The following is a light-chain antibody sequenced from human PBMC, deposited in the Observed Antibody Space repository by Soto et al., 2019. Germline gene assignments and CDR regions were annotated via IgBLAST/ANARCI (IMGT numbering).Light chain of an antibody. J-gene: IGLJ2*01. CDR2: YDS. V-gene: IGLV3-21*04. Sequence: SYELTQPPSVSVAPGKTARITCGGNNIGSKSVHWYQQKPGQAPVLVIYYDSDRPSGIPERFSGSNSGNTATLTISRVEAGDEADYYCQVWDSSRDHHVVFGGGTQLIVL. CDR3: QVWDSSRDHHVV. CDR1: NIGSKS.